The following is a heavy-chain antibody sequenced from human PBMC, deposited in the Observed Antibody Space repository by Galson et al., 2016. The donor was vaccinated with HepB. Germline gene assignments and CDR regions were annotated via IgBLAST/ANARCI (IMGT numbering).Heavy chain of an antibody. CDR2: MSSSGTTI. CDR3: ARYDFRRGRTGHYYYGMDV. Sequence: SLRLSCAASGFTLSYYYMTWIRQAPGKGLEWVSYMSSSGTTIYCADSMKGRFTISRDNAKNSLYLQMNSLRAEDTAVYYCARYDFRRGRTGHYYYGMDVWGQGTTVTVSS. CDR1: GFTLSYYY. D-gene: IGHD3-3*01. V-gene: IGHV3-11*01. J-gene: IGHJ6*02.